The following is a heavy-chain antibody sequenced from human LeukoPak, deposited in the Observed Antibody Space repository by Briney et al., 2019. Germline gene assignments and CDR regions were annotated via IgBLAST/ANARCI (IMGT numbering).Heavy chain of an antibody. CDR2: IIPIFGTT. CDR1: GGTFSSYA. V-gene: IGHV1-69*05. Sequence: GASVKVSCKASGGTFSSYAISGVRQAPGQGLEWMGGIIPIFGTTNYAQKFQGRVTITTDESTSTAYMELSSLRSEDTAVYYCASQYCGGDCSPVYYYYMDVWGKGTTVTVSS. J-gene: IGHJ6*03. D-gene: IGHD2-21*01. CDR3: ASQYCGGDCSPVYYYYMDV.